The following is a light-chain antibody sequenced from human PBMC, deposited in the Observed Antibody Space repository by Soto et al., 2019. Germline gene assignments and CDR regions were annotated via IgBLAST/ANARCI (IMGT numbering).Light chain of an antibody. V-gene: IGKV3-20*01. Sequence: EIVCTQSPATLSFSAVERATLPCRASQNINSSSLSWYQQKPGQAPRLLIYGASSRAPGIPDRFSGSGSGTDFTLTISRLEPEDFAVYYCQQFGSSPPYTFGQGTKVDIK. CDR2: GAS. CDR3: QQFGSSPPYT. J-gene: IGKJ2*01. CDR1: QNINSSS.